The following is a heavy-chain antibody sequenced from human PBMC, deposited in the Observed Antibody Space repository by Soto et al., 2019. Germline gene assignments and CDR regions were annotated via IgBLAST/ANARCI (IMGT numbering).Heavy chain of an antibody. Sequence: SETLSLTCTVSGGSISSSSYYWGWIRQPPGKGLEWIGSIYYSGSTYYNPSLKSRVTISVDTSKNQFSLKLSSVTAADTAVYYCVFSADSSGWFDYWGQGTLVTVSS. J-gene: IGHJ4*02. V-gene: IGHV4-39*01. CDR1: GGSISSSSYY. CDR3: VFSADSSGWFDY. CDR2: IYYSGST. D-gene: IGHD6-19*01.